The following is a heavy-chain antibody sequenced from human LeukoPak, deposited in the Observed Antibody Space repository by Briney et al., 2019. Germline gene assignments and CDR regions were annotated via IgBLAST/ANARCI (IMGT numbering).Heavy chain of an antibody. CDR2: INHSGST. V-gene: IGHV4-34*01. J-gene: IGHJ4*02. CDR3: ASTAMVH. D-gene: IGHD5-18*01. Sequence: SETLSLTCAVFGGSFSGYYWSWIRQPPGKGLEWIGEINHSGSTNYNPSLKSRVTISVDTSKNQFSLKLSSVTAADTAVYYCASTAMVHWGQGTLVTVSS. CDR1: GGSFSGYY.